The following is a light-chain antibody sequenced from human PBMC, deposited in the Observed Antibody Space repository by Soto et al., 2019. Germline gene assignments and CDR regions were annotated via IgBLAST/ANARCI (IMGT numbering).Light chain of an antibody. J-gene: IGLJ2*01. V-gene: IGLV1-44*01. Sequence: QSVLTQPPSASGTPGQGVTISCSGSSSNIGTNTVNWYKQLPGTAPKLLIYSNDLRPSGVPDRFSGSKSGTSASLAISGLQSEDYADYYCEALDDSRYGAVFGGGTQLTVL. CDR1: SSNIGTNT. CDR3: EALDDSRYGAV. CDR2: SND.